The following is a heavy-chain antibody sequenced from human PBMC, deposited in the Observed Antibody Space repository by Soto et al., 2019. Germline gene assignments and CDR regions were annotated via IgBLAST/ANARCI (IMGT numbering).Heavy chain of an antibody. J-gene: IGHJ4*02. D-gene: IGHD2-2*01. CDR3: ARQGPTLTVVPAAKGPRNFDY. Sequence: SETLSLTCTVSGGSISSSSYYWGWIRQPPGKGLEWIGSIYYSGSTYYNPSLKSRVTISVDTSKNQFSLKLSSVTAADTAVYYCARQGPTLTVVPAAKGPRNFDYWGQGTLVTVSS. CDR1: GGSISSSSYY. V-gene: IGHV4-39*01. CDR2: IYYSGST.